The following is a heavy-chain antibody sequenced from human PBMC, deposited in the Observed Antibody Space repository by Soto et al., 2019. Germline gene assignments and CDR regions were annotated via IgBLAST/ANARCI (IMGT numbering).Heavy chain of an antibody. CDR2: IIPILGLA. D-gene: IGHD6-6*01. Sequence: QVQLVQSGAEVKKPGSSVKVSCKASGGTFSSYTISWVRQAPGQGLEWMGRIIPILGLANYAQKFQGRVTITADKSPSTAYMELSSLRSEDTAVYYCAREGQLVPQFDYWGQGTLVTVSS. V-gene: IGHV1-69*08. CDR3: AREGQLVPQFDY. J-gene: IGHJ4*02. CDR1: GGTFSSYT.